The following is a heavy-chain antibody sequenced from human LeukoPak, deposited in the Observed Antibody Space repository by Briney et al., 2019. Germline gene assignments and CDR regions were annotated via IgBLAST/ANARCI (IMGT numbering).Heavy chain of an antibody. J-gene: IGHJ1*01. CDR3: ARDRYYDSSGYYTEEYFQH. D-gene: IGHD3-22*01. CDR2: IIPIFGTA. CDR1: GGTFSSYA. V-gene: IGHV1-69*05. Sequence: ASVKVSCKASGGTFSSYAISWVRQAPGQGLEWMGGIIPIFGTANYAQKLQGRVTMTTDTSTSTAYMELRSLRSDDTAVYYCARDRYYDSSGYYTEEYFQHWGQGTLVTVSS.